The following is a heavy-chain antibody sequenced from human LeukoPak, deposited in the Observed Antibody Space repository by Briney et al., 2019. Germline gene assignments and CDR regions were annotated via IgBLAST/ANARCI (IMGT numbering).Heavy chain of an antibody. V-gene: IGHV1-18*01. CDR1: GYTFTNYG. Sequence: ASVKVSCKASGYTFTNYGISWVRQAPGLGLEWMGWISAYNGNTNYAQNLQGRVIMTTDTSTSAAYMELRSLRSDDTAVYYCARDPSNTSGWFPYFDYWGQGTLLTVSS. CDR3: ARDPSNTSGWFPYFDY. D-gene: IGHD6-19*01. CDR2: ISAYNGNT. J-gene: IGHJ4*02.